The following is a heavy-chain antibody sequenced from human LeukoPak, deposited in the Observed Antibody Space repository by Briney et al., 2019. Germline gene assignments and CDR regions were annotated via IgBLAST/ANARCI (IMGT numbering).Heavy chain of an antibody. CDR3: ARGGTPGYSSGRIDY. CDR1: GFTVSSNY. J-gene: IGHJ4*02. CDR2: IYSAGNT. D-gene: IGHD6-19*01. Sequence: GGSLRLSCVAYGFTVSSNYMSWDRQAPGKGLEWVSVIYSAGNTYYADSVKGRFTISRHNSENTLYLHMNSLRVEDTAVYFCARGGTPGYSSGRIDYWGQGTLVTVSS. V-gene: IGHV3-53*04.